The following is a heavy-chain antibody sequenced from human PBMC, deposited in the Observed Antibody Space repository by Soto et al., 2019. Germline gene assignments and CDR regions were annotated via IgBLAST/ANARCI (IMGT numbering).Heavy chain of an antibody. Sequence: SETLSLTCTVSGGSISSSSYYWGWIRQPPGKGLEWIGSIYYSGSTYYNPSLKSRVTISVDTSKNQFSLKLSSVTAADTAVYYCARRRYSSSRDYWGQGTLVTVSS. CDR2: IYYSGST. CDR1: GGSISSSSYY. J-gene: IGHJ4*02. D-gene: IGHD6-13*01. V-gene: IGHV4-39*01. CDR3: ARRRYSSSRDY.